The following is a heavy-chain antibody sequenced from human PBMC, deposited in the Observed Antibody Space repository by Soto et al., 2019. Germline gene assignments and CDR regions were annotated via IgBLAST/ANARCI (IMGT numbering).Heavy chain of an antibody. V-gene: IGHV4-59*01. CDR2: IYYSGST. D-gene: IGHD4-4*01. J-gene: IGHJ4*02. CDR3: ARAKSNYQTFDH. CDR1: GDSMSSYY. Sequence: SETLSLTCTVSGDSMSSYYWSWVRQPPGKGLEWIGYIYYSGSTTYNPSLRSRVTMSVDTSQNQFSLRLSSATAADTAVYYCARAKSNYQTFDHWGQGSQVTVSS.